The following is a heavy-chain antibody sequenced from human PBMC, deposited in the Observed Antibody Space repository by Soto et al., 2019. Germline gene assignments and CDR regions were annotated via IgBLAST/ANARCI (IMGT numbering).Heavy chain of an antibody. CDR2: IDPSDSYT. CDR3: ARLPYSTMVRGVIGYYYYGMDV. V-gene: IGHV5-10-1*01. J-gene: IGHJ6*02. CDR1: GYSFTSYW. D-gene: IGHD3-10*01. Sequence: PGESLKISCKGSGYSFTSYWISWVRQMPGKGLEWMGRIDPSDSYTNYSPSFQGHVTISADKSISTAYLQWSSLKASDTAMYYCARLPYSTMVRGVIGYYYYGMDVWGQGTTVTVSS.